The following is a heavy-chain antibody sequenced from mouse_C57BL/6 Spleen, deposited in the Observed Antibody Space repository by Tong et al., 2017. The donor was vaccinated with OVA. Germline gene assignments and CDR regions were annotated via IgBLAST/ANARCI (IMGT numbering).Heavy chain of an antibody. CDR3: TRYGDFAWFAY. V-gene: IGHV1-15*01. CDR2: IDPETGGT. CDR1: GYTFTDYE. J-gene: IGHJ3*01. D-gene: IGHD2-13*01. Sequence: VQLQESGAELVRPGASVTLSCKASGYTFTDYEMHWVKQTPVHGLEWIGVIDPETGGTAYNQKFKGKAILTADKSSSTAYMELRSLTSEDSAVYYCTRYGDFAWFAYWGQGTLVTVSA.